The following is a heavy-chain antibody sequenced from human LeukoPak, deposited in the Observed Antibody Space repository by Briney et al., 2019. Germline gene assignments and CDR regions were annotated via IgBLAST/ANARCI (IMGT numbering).Heavy chain of an antibody. CDR2: IYYSGST. V-gene: IGHV4-39*07. J-gene: IGHJ4*02. Sequence: PSETLSLTCTVSGGSISSSSYYWGWIRQPPGKGLEWIGSIYYSGSTYYNPSLKSRVTISVDTSKNQFSLKLSSVTAADTAVYYCARVLWTYYFDYWGQGTLVTVSS. CDR1: GGSISSSSYY. D-gene: IGHD3-10*01. CDR3: ARVLWTYYFDY.